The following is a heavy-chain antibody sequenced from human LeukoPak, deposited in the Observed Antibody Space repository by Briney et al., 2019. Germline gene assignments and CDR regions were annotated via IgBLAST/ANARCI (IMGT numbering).Heavy chain of an antibody. CDR3: ARIWVGSGWYSRVFDI. CDR2: IYHSGST. J-gene: IGHJ3*02. V-gene: IGHV4-4*02. CDR1: GGSISSSNW. D-gene: IGHD6-19*01. Sequence: PSETLSLTCAVSGGSISSSNWWSWVRQPPGKGLEWIGEIYHSGSTNYNPSLKSRVTISVDKSKNQFSLKLSSVTAADTAVYYCARIWVGSGWYSRVFDIWGQGTMVTVSS.